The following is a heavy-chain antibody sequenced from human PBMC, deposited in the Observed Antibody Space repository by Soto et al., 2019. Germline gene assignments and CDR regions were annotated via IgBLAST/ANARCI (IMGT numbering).Heavy chain of an antibody. J-gene: IGHJ4*02. Sequence: GGSLRLSCAASGFTFSSYSMNRVRQATGKGLEWVSYISSSSSTIYYADSVKGRCTISRDNAKNSLYLQMNSLRAEDTAVYYCARDLGAAAGTDYWGQGTLVTVSS. V-gene: IGHV3-48*01. CDR1: GFTFSSYS. CDR2: ISSSSSTI. D-gene: IGHD6-13*01. CDR3: ARDLGAAAGTDY.